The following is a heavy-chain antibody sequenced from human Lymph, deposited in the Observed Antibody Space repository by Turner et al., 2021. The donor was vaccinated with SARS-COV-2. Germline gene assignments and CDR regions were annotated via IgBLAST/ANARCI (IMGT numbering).Heavy chain of an antibody. Sequence: EVQLVESGGGLVKPGGSLRLSCAASGFTFSTYSMNWVRQAPGKGLEWITSISSSSSYIYYADSVKGRFTISRDDAKNELYLQMNSLRAEDTAVYYCARDIPTTADYFDYWGQGTLVTVSS. CDR1: GFTFSTYS. CDR3: ARDIPTTADYFDY. V-gene: IGHV3-21*01. D-gene: IGHD4-17*01. CDR2: ISSSSSYI. J-gene: IGHJ4*02.